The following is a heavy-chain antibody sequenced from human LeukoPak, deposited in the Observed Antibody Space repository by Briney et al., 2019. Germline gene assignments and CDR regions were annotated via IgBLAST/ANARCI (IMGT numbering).Heavy chain of an antibody. J-gene: IGHJ4*02. V-gene: IGHV4-4*07. Sequence: SETLSLTCTVSGGSISSYYWSWIRQPAGKGLEWIGRIYTSGSITYNPSLKSRVTISVDTSKNQFSLKLSSVTAADTAVYYCARGVWFGELPYYFDYWGQGTLVTVSS. D-gene: IGHD3-10*01. CDR1: GGSISSYY. CDR3: ARGVWFGELPYYFDY. CDR2: IYTSGSI.